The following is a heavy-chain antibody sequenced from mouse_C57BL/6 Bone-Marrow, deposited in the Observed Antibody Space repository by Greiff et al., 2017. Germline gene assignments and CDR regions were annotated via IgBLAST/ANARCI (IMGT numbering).Heavy chain of an antibody. CDR3: ASSYYGRGIAY. CDR2: INPTSGST. Sequence: QVQLQQPGAELVKPGASVKLSCKASGYTFTSYWMHWVKQRPGQGLEWIGMINPTSGSTNYNAQFKGKATLTVDKSSSTAYMRLSSLTSEDYAVYYWASSYYGRGIAYWGQGTLVTVSA. V-gene: IGHV1-64*01. D-gene: IGHD1-1*01. CDR1: GYTFTSYW. J-gene: IGHJ3*01.